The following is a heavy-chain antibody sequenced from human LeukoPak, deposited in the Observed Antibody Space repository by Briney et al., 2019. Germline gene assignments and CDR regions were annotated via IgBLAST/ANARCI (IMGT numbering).Heavy chain of an antibody. CDR1: GYTLTELS. CDR2: FDPEDGET. Sequence: ASVKVSCKVSGYTLTELSMHWVRQAPGKGLEWMGGFDPEDGETIYAQKFQGRVTMTEDTSTDTAYMELSSLRSEDTAVYYCATSHGYYDFWSGYYERQFDIWGQGTMVTVSS. J-gene: IGHJ3*02. V-gene: IGHV1-24*01. D-gene: IGHD3-3*01. CDR3: ATSHGYYDFWSGYYERQFDI.